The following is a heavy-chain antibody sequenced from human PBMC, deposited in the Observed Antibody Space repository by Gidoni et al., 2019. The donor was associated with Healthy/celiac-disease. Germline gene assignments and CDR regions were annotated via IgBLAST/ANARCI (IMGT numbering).Heavy chain of an antibody. D-gene: IGHD6-19*01. CDR2: INSDGSST. CDR1: GFTFSSYW. J-gene: IGHJ4*02. V-gene: IGHV3-74*01. CDR3: ARVQYSSGRGFDY. Sequence: EVQLVESGGGFVQPGGSLRLSCAASGFTFSSYWMHWVRQAPGKGLVWVSRINSDGSSTSYADSVKGRFTISRDNAKNTLYLQMNSLRAEDTAVYYCARVQYSSGRGFDYWGQGTLVTVSS.